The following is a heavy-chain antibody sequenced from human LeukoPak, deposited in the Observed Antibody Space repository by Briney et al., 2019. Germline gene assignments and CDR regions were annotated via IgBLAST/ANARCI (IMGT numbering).Heavy chain of an antibody. D-gene: IGHD2-2*01. CDR2: INHSGST. J-gene: IGHJ4*02. CDR1: GGSFNDYY. CDR3: ARLHCSSTSCPTFDY. Sequence: PSETLSLTCAVYGGSFNDYYWSWIRQPPGKGLEWIGEINHSGSTNYNPSLKSRVTISVDTSKNQFSLKLSSVTAADTAVYYCARLHCSSTSCPTFDYWGQGTLVTVSS. V-gene: IGHV4-34*01.